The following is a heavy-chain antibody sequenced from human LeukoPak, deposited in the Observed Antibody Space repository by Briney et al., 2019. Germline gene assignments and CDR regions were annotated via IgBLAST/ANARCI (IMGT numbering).Heavy chain of an antibody. CDR2: ITDSSTTI. Sequence: GGSLRLSCAASGFIFDSYRMSWVRQAPGKGLEWISYITDSSTTIYYADSVKGRFTISRDNAKNSLHLQMNSLRAEDTAVYFCARWGYDTDGDYYKHAFDVWGQGTMVTVSS. V-gene: IGHV3-48*04. J-gene: IGHJ3*01. CDR1: GFIFDSYR. CDR3: ARWGYDTDGDYYKHAFDV. D-gene: IGHD3-22*01.